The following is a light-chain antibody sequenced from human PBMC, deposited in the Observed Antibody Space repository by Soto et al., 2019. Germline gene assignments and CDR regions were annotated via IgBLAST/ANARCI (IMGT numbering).Light chain of an antibody. CDR2: GAS. V-gene: IGKV3-20*01. CDR1: QSVSSSD. Sequence: EIVLTQSPGTLSLSPGEGATLSCRASQSVSSSDLAWYQQKPGQAPRLLIYGASSRATGIPDMFSGSGSGTDFTLTISRLEPEDFAVYYCQQYGSSPTTFGQGTKV. J-gene: IGKJ1*01. CDR3: QQYGSSPTT.